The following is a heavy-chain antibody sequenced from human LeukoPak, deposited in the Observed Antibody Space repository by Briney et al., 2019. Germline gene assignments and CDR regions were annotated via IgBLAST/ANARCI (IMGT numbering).Heavy chain of an antibody. D-gene: IGHD3-22*01. CDR3: ARWYYDSSGYYVFDY. V-gene: IGHV1-58*02. CDR1: GFTFTSSA. J-gene: IGHJ4*02. CDR2: IVVGSGNT. Sequence: SVKVSCKASGFTFTSSATQWVRQARGQRLEWIGWIVVGSGNTNYAQKFQERVTITRDMSTSTAYMELSRLRSDDTAVYYCARWYYDSSGYYVFDYWGQGTLVTVSS.